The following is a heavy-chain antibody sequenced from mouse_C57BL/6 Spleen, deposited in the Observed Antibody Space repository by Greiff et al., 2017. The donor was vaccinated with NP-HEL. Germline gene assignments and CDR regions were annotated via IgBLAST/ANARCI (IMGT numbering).Heavy chain of an antibody. CDR3: ASGIQRAMDY. J-gene: IGHJ4*01. CDR1: GYTFTSYW. CDR2: IDPSDSYT. V-gene: IGHV1-59*01. Sequence: QVQLKQPGAELVRPGTSVKLSCKASGYTFTSYWMHWVKQRPGQGLEWIGVIDPSDSYTNYNQKFKGKATLTVDTSSSTAYMQLSSLTSEDSAVYYCASGIQRAMDYWGQGTSVTVSS. D-gene: IGHD4-1*01.